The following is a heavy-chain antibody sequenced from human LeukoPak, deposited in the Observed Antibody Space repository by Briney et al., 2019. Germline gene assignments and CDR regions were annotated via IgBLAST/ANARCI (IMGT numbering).Heavy chain of an antibody. CDR3: AQGAHDYGDPGDAFDI. D-gene: IGHD4-17*01. J-gene: IGHJ3*02. CDR2: INHSGST. CDR1: GGSFSGYY. V-gene: IGHV4-34*01. Sequence: SETLSLTCAVYGGSFSGYYWSWIRQPPGKGLEWIGEINHSGSTNYNPSLKSRVTISVDTSKNHFSLKLSSVTAADTAVYYCAQGAHDYGDPGDAFDIWGQGTMVTVSS.